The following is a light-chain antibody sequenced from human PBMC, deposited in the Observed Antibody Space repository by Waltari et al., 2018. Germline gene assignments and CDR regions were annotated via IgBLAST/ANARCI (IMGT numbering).Light chain of an antibody. CDR1: SSNIGNYF. Sequence: QSVLTQPPSVSAAPGQKVTISCSGSSSNIGNYFVSWYHQLPGATPKLLIDDKYSRPSGIPDRFSASKSGTPATLDITGLQIGDEADYYCATWDNSLTAVVFGGGTKLTVL. CDR2: DKY. V-gene: IGLV1-51*01. J-gene: IGLJ2*01. CDR3: ATWDNSLTAVV.